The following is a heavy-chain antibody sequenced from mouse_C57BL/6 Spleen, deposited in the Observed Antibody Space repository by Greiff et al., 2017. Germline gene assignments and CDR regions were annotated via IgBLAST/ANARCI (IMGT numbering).Heavy chain of an antibody. CDR2: IYPGSGSA. CDR3: AREGRNLYAMDY. J-gene: IGHJ4*01. CDR1: GYTFTSYW. Sequence: QVQLQQPGAELVKPGASVKMSCKASGYTFTSYWITWVKQRPGQGLEWIGDIYPGSGSANYNEKFKSKATLTVDTSSSTAYMQLSSLTSEDSAVYYCAREGRNLYAMDYWGQGTSVTVSS. D-gene: IGHD2-1*01. V-gene: IGHV1-55*01.